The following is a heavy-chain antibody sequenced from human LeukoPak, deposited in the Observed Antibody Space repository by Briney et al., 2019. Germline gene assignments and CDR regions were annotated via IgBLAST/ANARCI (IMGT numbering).Heavy chain of an antibody. V-gene: IGHV4-39*07. J-gene: IGHJ1*01. CDR1: GGSISSGSYY. CDR2: IYYSGTT. Sequence: SETLSLTCTVSGGSISSGSYYWGWIRQPPGKGLEWIGSIYYSGTTYYNPSLKSRVTMSVDTSKDQFSLKLTSVTAADTAVYYCARDSGSYYPEYFPDWGQGTLVTVSS. CDR3: ARDSGSYYPEYFPD. D-gene: IGHD1-26*01.